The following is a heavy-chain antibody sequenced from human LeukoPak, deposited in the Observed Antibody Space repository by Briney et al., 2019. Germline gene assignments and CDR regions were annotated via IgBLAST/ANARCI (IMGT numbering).Heavy chain of an antibody. CDR1: GFTFSSYA. Sequence: PGGSLRLSCAASGFTFSSYAMSWVRQAPGKGLEWVSAISGSGGSTYYADSVKGRFTISRDNSKNTLYLQMTSLRAEATAVYYCAKGSSSWEEAGDYFDYWGREPWSPSPQ. V-gene: IGHV3-23*01. J-gene: IGHJ4*02. CDR2: ISGSGGST. CDR3: AKGSSSWEEAGDYFDY. D-gene: IGHD6-6*01.